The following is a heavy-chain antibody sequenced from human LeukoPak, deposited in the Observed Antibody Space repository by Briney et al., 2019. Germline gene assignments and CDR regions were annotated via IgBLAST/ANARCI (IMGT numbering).Heavy chain of an antibody. CDR1: GFTFSSYS. CDR3: ARGGESGYDYFDY. Sequence: GGSLRLSCAASGFTFSSYSMNWVRQAPGKGLEWVSSIRGSSSYINYADSVKGRFAISRDNAKNSLFLQMNSLRAEDTAVYYCARGGESGYDYFDYWGQGTLVTVSS. D-gene: IGHD5-12*01. CDR2: IRGSSSYI. J-gene: IGHJ4*02. V-gene: IGHV3-21*01.